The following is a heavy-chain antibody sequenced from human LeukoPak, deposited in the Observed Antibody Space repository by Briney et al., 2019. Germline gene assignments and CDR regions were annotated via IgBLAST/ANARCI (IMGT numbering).Heavy chain of an antibody. CDR1: GFTFSSYA. J-gene: IGHJ4*02. D-gene: IGHD3-22*01. CDR3: AKDYDSSGYYYGY. CDR2: TSGSGGST. Sequence: GGSLRLSCAASGFTFSSYAMSWVRQAPGKGLEWVSATSGSGGSTYYADSVKGRFTISRDNSKNTLYLQMNSLRAEDTAVYYCAKDYDSSGYYYGYWGQGTLVTVSS. V-gene: IGHV3-23*01.